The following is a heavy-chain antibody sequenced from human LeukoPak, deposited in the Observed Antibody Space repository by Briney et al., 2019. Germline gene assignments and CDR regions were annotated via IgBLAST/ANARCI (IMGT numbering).Heavy chain of an antibody. Sequence: SETLSLTCIVSGASISDFYWSWIRQPAGKGLEWIGRIYVSGSTNYIPSLKSRVTISVDTSKNQFSLKLSSVTAADTAVYYCAREGGSGYSYGYSYYYYMDVWGKGTTVTISS. CDR2: IYVSGST. V-gene: IGHV4-4*07. J-gene: IGHJ6*03. CDR3: AREGGSGYSYGYSYYYYMDV. D-gene: IGHD5-18*01. CDR1: GASISDFY.